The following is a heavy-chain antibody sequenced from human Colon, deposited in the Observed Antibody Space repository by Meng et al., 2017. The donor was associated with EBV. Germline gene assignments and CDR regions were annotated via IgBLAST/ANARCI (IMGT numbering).Heavy chain of an antibody. CDR1: GASVNSHY. J-gene: IGHJ2*01. Sequence: LQVAHPARVTPSAPLSPPASVSGASVNSHYWGWIRQPPGKGLGWIRYTHFSEGTANSNPSLKSRVTISVDTSKNQFSLTLSSVAAADTAVYYCARYKLFYPSGSQHWYFDLWGRGTLVTVFS. CDR3: ARYKLFYPSGSQHWYFDL. D-gene: IGHD3-22*01. CDR2: THFSEGT. V-gene: IGHV4-59*08.